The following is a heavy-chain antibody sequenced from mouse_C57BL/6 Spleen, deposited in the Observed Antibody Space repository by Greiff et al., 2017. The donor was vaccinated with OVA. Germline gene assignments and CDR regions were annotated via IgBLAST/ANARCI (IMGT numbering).Heavy chain of an antibody. D-gene: IGHD2-10*01. CDR3: AREGAYYGSYGGV. V-gene: IGHV1-82*01. CDR2: IYPGDGYT. CDR1: GYAFSSSW. Sequence: VQLQQSGPELVKPGASVKISCKASGYAFSSSWMNWVKQRPGKGLEWIGRIYPGDGYTNYNGKFKGKATLTADKSSSTAYMQLSSLTSEDSAVYCCAREGAYYGSYGGVWGTGTTVTVSS. J-gene: IGHJ1*03.